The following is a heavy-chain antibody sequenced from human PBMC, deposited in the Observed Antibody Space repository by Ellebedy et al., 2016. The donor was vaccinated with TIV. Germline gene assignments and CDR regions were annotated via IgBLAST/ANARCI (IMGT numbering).Heavy chain of an antibody. CDR3: ARDLDKSSGWYGGAAY. J-gene: IGHJ4*02. CDR1: GFTFSTYA. CDR2: LTTCGVT. Sequence: GESLKISCVVSGFTFSTYAMRWFRQAPGKGLEWVSALTTCGVTFYADSVKGRFTVSRDNSMTTVYLEMNRLRAEDTDLYYCARDLDKSSGWYGGAAYWGQGTQVTVSS. V-gene: IGHV3-23*01. D-gene: IGHD6-19*01.